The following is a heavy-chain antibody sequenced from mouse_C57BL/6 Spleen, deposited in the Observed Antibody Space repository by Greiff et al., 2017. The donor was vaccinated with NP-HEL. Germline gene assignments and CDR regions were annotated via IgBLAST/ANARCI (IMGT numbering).Heavy chain of an antibody. V-gene: IGHV5-12*01. CDR1: GFTFSDYY. CDR3: ARLGTWYFDV. J-gene: IGHJ1*03. CDR2: ISNGGGST. Sequence: EVKLVESGGGLVQPGGSLKLSCAASGFTFSDYYMYWVRQTPEKRLEWVAYISNGGGSTYYPDTVKGRFTISRDNAKNTLYLQMSRLKSEDTAMYYCARLGTWYFDVWGTGTTVTVSS. D-gene: IGHD2-14*01.